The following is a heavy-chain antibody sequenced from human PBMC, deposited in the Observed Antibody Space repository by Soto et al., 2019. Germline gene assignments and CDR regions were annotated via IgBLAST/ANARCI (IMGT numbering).Heavy chain of an antibody. Sequence: SETLSLTCSVSGGSISSSNYYWGWIRQPPGKGLEWIGSIYYSGSTYYNPSLKSRVTISVDTSKNQFSLKLSSVTAADTAVYYCARHRIKAGASTPDAFDIWGQGTMVTVSS. CDR1: GGSISSSNYY. CDR2: IYYSGST. D-gene: IGHD1-26*01. CDR3: ARHRIKAGASTPDAFDI. J-gene: IGHJ3*02. V-gene: IGHV4-39*01.